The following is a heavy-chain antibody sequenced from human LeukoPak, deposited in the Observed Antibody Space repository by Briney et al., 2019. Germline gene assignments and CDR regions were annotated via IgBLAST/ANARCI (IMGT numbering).Heavy chain of an antibody. J-gene: IGHJ4*02. CDR1: GFTFSDYY. CDR3: ARGSFLITFGGLIV. Sequence: GGSLRLSCAASGFTFSDYYMSWIRQAPGKGLGWLSYIGSSNTIYSADSVKGRFTISRDNAKNSLYLQMNSLRAEDTAVYYCARGSFLITFGGLIVWGQGTLVTVSS. D-gene: IGHD3-16*02. CDR2: IGSSNTI. V-gene: IGHV3-11*04.